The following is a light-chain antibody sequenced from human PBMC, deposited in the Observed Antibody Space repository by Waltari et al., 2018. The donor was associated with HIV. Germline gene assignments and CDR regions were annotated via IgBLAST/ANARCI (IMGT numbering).Light chain of an antibody. Sequence: SYDLTQPPPVSVSPGQTARLTCSGDALTKQYVYWYQQKPGQAPVLVISKDNERPSGIPSRFSGFSSGTTVTLTISGVQAEDEADYYCQSADNSATYDVVFGGGTRLTVL. CDR2: KDN. J-gene: IGLJ2*01. CDR1: ALTKQY. CDR3: QSADNSATYDVV. V-gene: IGLV3-25*03.